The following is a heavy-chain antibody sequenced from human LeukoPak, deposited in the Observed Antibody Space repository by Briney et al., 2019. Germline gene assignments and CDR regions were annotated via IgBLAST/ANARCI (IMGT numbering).Heavy chain of an antibody. V-gene: IGHV3-48*03. CDR1: GFTFSSYE. J-gene: IGHJ4*02. Sequence: PGGSLRLSCAASGFTFSSYEMNWVRQAPGKGLEWVSYISSSGLTTYYADSMKGRFTISRDNAKNSLFLQMNSLRAEDTAVYYCARDRTTVTVFDYWGQGILVTVSS. D-gene: IGHD4-17*01. CDR2: ISSSGLTT. CDR3: ARDRTTVTVFDY.